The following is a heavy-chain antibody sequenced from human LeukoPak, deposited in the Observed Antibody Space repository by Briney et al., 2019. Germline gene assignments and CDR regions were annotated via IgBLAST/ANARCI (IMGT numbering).Heavy chain of an antibody. J-gene: IGHJ5*02. V-gene: IGHV3-23*01. D-gene: IGHD1-1*01. CDR3: ANFAVLIGWFDP. Sequence: PGGSLRLSCAASGFTFSNYAMGWVRQAPGKGLEWVSGISGSGGSTYYADSVKGRFTISRDNSKNTLFLQMNSLRAEDTAVYYCANFAVLIGWFDPWGQGTLVTVSS. CDR1: GFTFSNYA. CDR2: ISGSGGST.